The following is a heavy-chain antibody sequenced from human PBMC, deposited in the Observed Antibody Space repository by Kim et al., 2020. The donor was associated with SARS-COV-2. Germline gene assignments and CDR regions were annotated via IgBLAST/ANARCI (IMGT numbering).Heavy chain of an antibody. J-gene: IGHJ3*01. V-gene: IGHV3-33*01. CDR1: GFTFSSYG. CDR2: IWSDGSKV. CDR3: VRAGNSFDF. Sequence: GGSLRLSCAASGFTFSSYGMHWVRQAPGKGLEWVAVIWSDGSKVVYADSVKGRFTISRDNSKNKLLLQMNSLRAEDTAVYYYVRAGNSFDFWGQGTMVAVSS.